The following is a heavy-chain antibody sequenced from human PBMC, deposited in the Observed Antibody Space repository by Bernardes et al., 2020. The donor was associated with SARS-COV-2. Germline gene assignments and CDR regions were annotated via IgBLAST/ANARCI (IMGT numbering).Heavy chain of an antibody. V-gene: IGHV4-39*01. D-gene: IGHD2-2*01. CDR3: ARQVVVVPAAVFYYYYYGMDV. CDR2: IYYSGST. J-gene: IGHJ6*02. Sequence: SETLSLTCTVSGGSISSSSYYWGWIRQPPGKGLEWIGSIYYSGSTYYNPSLESRVTISVDTSKNQFSLKLSSVTAADTAVYYCARQVVVVPAAVFYYYYYGMDVWGQGTTVTVSS. CDR1: GGSISSSSYY.